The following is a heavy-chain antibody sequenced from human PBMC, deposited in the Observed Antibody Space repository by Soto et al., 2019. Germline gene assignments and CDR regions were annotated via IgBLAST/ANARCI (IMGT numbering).Heavy chain of an antibody. V-gene: IGHV1-18*01. D-gene: IGHD6-19*01. Sequence: ASVKVSCKASGYTFTSYGISWVRQAPGQGLEWMGWISAYNGNTNYAQKLQGRVTMTTDTSTSTAYMELRSLRSDDTAVYYCARAGYSSGWYDWFDPWGKGTLVTVSS. J-gene: IGHJ5*02. CDR2: ISAYNGNT. CDR3: ARAGYSSGWYDWFDP. CDR1: GYTFTSYG.